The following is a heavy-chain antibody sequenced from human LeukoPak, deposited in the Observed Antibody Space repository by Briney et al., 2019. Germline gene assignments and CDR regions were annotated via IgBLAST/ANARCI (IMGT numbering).Heavy chain of an antibody. V-gene: IGHV3-48*03. CDR2: ISGSGGTI. J-gene: IGHJ4*02. Sequence: GGSLRLSCAASGFTFSSYEMNWVRQAPGKGLEGVSYISGSGGTIYYAASVKGRFTISRDNAKNSLYLQMNSLRAEDTAVYYCARDADTYYYDSNTDYWGQGTLVTVSS. D-gene: IGHD3-22*01. CDR3: ARDADTYYYDSNTDY. CDR1: GFTFSSYE.